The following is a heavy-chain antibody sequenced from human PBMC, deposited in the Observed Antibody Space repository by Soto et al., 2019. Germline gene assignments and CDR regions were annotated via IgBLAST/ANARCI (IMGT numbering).Heavy chain of an antibody. CDR2: MNPGSGDT. D-gene: IGHD5-18*01. CDR3: ARMESFGSLNWFDP. J-gene: IGHJ5*02. V-gene: IGHV1-8*02. Sequence: XPVKGACEASGYPLTNNDVSWVRQATGQGLEWMGWMNPGSGDTGYAQKFQGRVTMTRDISIATAYMELNSLTSEDTAIYYCARMESFGSLNWFDPWGQRTLVTVSS. CDR1: GYPLTNND.